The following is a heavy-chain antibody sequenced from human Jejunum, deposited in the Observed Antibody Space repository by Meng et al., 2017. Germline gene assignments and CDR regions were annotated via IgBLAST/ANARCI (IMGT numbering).Heavy chain of an antibody. Sequence: QVPMQEVGPGLVKPSETLSLTCAVYGGSSSGFYLRLICPPPGKVLEWIGETHPSGSTDYNPSLKSRLTISLDTSKNQFSLSLNSATAAETGIYYCTRGTDRAKSGDYWGQGTLVTVSS. D-gene: IGHD1-14*01. CDR2: THPSGST. CDR3: TRGTDRAKSGDY. V-gene: IGHV4-34*01. J-gene: IGHJ4*02. CDR1: GGSSSGFY.